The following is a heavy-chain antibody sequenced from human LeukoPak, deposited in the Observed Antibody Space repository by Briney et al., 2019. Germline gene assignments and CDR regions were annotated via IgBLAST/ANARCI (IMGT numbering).Heavy chain of an antibody. CDR3: ARCDVGATTDFLDY. D-gene: IGHD1-26*01. CDR2: INHSGST. V-gene: IGHV4-34*01. Sequence: PSETLSLTCAVYGGSFSGYYWSWIRQPPGKGLEWIGEINHSGSTNYNPSLKSRVTISVDTSKNQFSLKLSSVTAADTAVYYCARCDVGATTDFLDYWGQGALVTVSS. J-gene: IGHJ4*02. CDR1: GGSFSGYY.